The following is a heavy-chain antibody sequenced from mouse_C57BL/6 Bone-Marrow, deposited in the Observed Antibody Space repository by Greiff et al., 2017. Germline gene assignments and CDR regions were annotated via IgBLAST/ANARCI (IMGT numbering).Heavy chain of an antibody. CDR1: GFTFSDYY. V-gene: IGHV5-12*01. CDR3: ARQEGLAY. CDR2: ISNGGGST. J-gene: IGHJ3*01. Sequence: EVKLVESGGGLVQPGGSLKLSCAASGFTFSDYYMYWVRQTPEKRLEWVAYISNGGGSTYYPDTVKGRFTISRDNAKNTLYLQMSRLKSEDTAMYYCARQEGLAYWGQGTLVTVSA.